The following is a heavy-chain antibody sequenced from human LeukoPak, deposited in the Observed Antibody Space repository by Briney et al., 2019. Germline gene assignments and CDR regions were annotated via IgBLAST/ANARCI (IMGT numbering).Heavy chain of an antibody. CDR3: ANCLEVVTYYFDY. V-gene: IGHV1-3*01. J-gene: IGHJ4*02. CDR1: GYTITSYA. D-gene: IGHD4-23*01. CDR2: INAGNGNT. Sequence: GASVEVSCKASGYTITSYAMHWVRQAPGQGLEWMGWINAGNGNTKYSQQFQGRVTITRDTSASTAYMELSSLRSEDTAVYYCANCLEVVTYYFDYWGQGTLVTVSS.